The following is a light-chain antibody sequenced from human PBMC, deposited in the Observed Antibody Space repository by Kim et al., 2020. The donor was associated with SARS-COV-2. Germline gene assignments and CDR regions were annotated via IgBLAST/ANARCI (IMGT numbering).Light chain of an antibody. J-gene: IGKJ2*01. CDR2: GAS. CDR1: QSFSSSY. CDR3: QQYESPPMYT. Sequence: DIVLTQSPGTLSLSPGERATLSCRASQSFSSSYLAWYQQKSGQAPRLLIYGASSRATGIPDRFSGSGSGTDFTLTISRLEPEDFAVYYCQQYESPPMYTFGQGTKLEI. V-gene: IGKV3-20*01.